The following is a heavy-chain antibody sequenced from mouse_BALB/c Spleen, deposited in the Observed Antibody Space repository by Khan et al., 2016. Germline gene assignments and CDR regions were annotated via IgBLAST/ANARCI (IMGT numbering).Heavy chain of an antibody. J-gene: IGHJ2*01. CDR1: GYSITSDYA. D-gene: IGHD1-2*01. CDR3: ARTARIKY. V-gene: IGHV3-2*02. Sequence: EVQLQESGPGLVKPSQSLSLTCTVTGYSITSDYAWNWIRQFPGNKLEWMGYISYSGSTNYNPSLKSRISITRDTSKNQFFPQLNSVTTEDTATYYCARTARIKYWGQGTTLTVSS. CDR2: ISYSGST.